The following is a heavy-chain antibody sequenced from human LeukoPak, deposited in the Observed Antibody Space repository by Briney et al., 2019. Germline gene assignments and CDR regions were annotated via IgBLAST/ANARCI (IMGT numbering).Heavy chain of an antibody. Sequence: PGGSLRLSCAASGFTFSSYAMHWVRQAPGKGLVWVSRINSDGSSTSYADSVKGRFTISRDNAKNTLYLQMNSLRAEDTAVYYCARDSAKQWPVRPDWGQGTLVTVSS. D-gene: IGHD6-19*01. CDR3: ARDSAKQWPVRPD. J-gene: IGHJ4*02. CDR2: INSDGSST. CDR1: GFTFSSYA. V-gene: IGHV3-74*01.